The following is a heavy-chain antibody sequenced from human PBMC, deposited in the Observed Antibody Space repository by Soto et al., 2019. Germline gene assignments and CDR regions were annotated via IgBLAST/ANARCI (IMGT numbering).Heavy chain of an antibody. D-gene: IGHD2-15*01. CDR1: GSSFRSSSHN. V-gene: IGHV4-39*01. J-gene: IGHJ6*02. Sequence: SDTLSLTCTDFGSSFRSSSHNWGWIRQPPGKGLEWLGTMFYFGSTYYNTSLESRVTISVDPSKNQFSLKLSSVTAADTAVYYCARHHFYCTGGSCYLQAYHYYGLDVWGQGTTVT. CDR3: ARHHFYCTGGSCYLQAYHYYGLDV. CDR2: MFYFGST.